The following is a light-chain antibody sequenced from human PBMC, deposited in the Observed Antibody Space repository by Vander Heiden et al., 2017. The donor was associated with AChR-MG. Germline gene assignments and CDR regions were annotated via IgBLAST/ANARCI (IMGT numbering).Light chain of an antibody. CDR2: AAS. CDR1: QSVKIS. Sequence: DIQMTQSPSSLSASVGDRVNIHCLESQSVKISLNWFQQKPGKAPKLLIYAASSLQAGVPSRFSGSGSGTDFTLTISSLLREDFATYYFQQSYSNTKTFGQGTKLEMK. J-gene: IGKJ2*01. V-gene: IGKV1-39*01. CDR3: QQSYSNTKT.